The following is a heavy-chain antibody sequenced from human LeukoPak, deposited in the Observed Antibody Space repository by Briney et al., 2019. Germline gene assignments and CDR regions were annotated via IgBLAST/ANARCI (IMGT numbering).Heavy chain of an antibody. CDR3: ARQDDSGYVGLLDY. J-gene: IGHJ4*02. D-gene: IGHD5-12*01. CDR2: IWYDGSKR. V-gene: IGHV3-33*08. Sequence: GGSLRLSCAAPGFTFSSHLMHWVRQAPGKGLEWVAVIWYDGSKRLYADSVKGRFTISRDNSKNTLSVQMDSLRAEDTAVYYCARQDDSGYVGLLDYWGQGTLVTVSP. CDR1: GFTFSSHL.